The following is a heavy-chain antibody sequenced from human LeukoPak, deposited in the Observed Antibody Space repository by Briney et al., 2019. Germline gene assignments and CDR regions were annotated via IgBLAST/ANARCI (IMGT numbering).Heavy chain of an antibody. V-gene: IGHV4-38-2*01. D-gene: IGHD2-2*02. CDR3: ARSRSHIVVVPAAIVQNWFDP. CDR2: IYHSGST. J-gene: IGHJ5*02. CDR1: GYSISSGYY. Sequence: SETLSPTCAVSGYSISSGYYWGWIRQPPGKGLEWIGSIYHSGSTYYNPSLKSRVTISVDTSKNQFSLKLSSVTAADTAVYYCARSRSHIVVVPAAIVQNWFDPWGQGTLVTVSS.